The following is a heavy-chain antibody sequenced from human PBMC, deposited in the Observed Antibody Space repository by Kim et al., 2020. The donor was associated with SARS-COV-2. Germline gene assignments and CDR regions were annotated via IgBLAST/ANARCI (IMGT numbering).Heavy chain of an antibody. Sequence: ASVKVSCKASGYTFTGYYMHWVRQAPGQGLEWMGWINPNSGGTNYAQKFQGRVTMTRDTSISTAYMELSRLRSDDTAVYYCARGGGAAAGTVWFDPWGQGTLVTVSS. CDR3: ARGGGAAAGTVWFDP. V-gene: IGHV1-2*02. CDR1: GYTFTGYY. D-gene: IGHD6-13*01. CDR2: INPNSGGT. J-gene: IGHJ5*02.